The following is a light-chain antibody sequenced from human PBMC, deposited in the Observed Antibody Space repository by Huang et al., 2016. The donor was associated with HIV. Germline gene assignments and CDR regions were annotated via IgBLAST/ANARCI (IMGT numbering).Light chain of an antibody. CDR1: QNIGDN. J-gene: IGKJ3*01. Sequence: EIVLTQSPATLSVSPGERATRSCRASQNIGDNLTWYQHKPGQAPRLLIYGASTRATGIPPRFSGSGSGTEFTLTISGLESEDFAVYYCQQFNNWPPRFTFGPGTTVDVK. CDR2: GAS. V-gene: IGKV3-15*01. CDR3: QQFNNWPPRFT.